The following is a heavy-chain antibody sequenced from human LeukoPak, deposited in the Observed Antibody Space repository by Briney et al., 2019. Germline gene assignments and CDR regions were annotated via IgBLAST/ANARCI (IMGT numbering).Heavy chain of an antibody. V-gene: IGHV3-53*01. J-gene: IGHJ4*02. D-gene: IGHD3-3*01. Sequence: PGGSLRLSCAASGFTVSSNYMSWVRQAPGKGLEWVSVIYSGGSTYYADSVKGRFTISRDNSKNTLYLQTNSLRAEDTAVYYCARAASGKPNPGDYWGQGTLVTVSS. CDR3: ARAASGKPNPGDY. CDR2: IYSGGST. CDR1: GFTVSSNY.